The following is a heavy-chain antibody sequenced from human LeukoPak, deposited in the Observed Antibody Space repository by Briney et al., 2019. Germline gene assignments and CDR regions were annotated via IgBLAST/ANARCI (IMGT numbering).Heavy chain of an antibody. V-gene: IGHV3-48*03. CDR3: ARVRRYNWNYFGDY. Sequence: PGGSLRLSCAASGFTFSSYEMNWVRQAPGKGLEWVSYISSSGSTIYYADSVKGRFTISRDNAKNSLYLQMNSLRAEDTAVYYCARVRRYNWNYFGDYWGQGTLVTVSS. D-gene: IGHD1-7*01. CDR2: ISSSGSTI. J-gene: IGHJ4*02. CDR1: GFTFSSYE.